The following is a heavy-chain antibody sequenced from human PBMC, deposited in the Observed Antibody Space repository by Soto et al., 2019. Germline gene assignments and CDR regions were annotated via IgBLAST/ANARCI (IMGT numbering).Heavy chain of an antibody. J-gene: IGHJ3*02. CDR2: VIPTLATA. Sequence: QVQLVQSGAEVKKPGSSVKVSCKTSGGPFNNHAINWVRQAPGQGLEWVGLVIPTLATADYAQKFQGRVTMNAEEVTNTAYMELSSLRSDGTGVYYCASDYSKIDAFDIWGQGTLVTGSS. D-gene: IGHD4-4*01. CDR1: GGPFNNHA. CDR3: ASDYSKIDAFDI. V-gene: IGHV1-69*01.